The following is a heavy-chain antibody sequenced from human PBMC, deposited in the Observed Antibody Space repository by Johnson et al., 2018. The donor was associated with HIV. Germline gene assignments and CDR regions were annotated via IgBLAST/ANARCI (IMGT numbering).Heavy chain of an antibody. Sequence: VQLVESGGGSVQPGGFLRLSCAASGFSFSNYWMSWVRQAPGKGLEWVANIKEDGSEEYYVDSMEGRFTISRDHAKNSLYLQMDNLRVEDTAMYYCARDGVYSSPWDAFDIWGQGTMVTVSS. CDR2: IKEDGSEE. CDR1: GFSFSNYW. CDR3: ARDGVYSSPWDAFDI. V-gene: IGHV3-7*05. J-gene: IGHJ3*02. D-gene: IGHD6-19*01.